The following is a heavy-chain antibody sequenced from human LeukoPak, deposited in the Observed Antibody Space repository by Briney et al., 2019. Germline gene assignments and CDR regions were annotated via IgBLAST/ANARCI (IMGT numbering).Heavy chain of an antibody. CDR1: GGSFSGYY. CDR2: INRSGST. D-gene: IGHD2-8*01. V-gene: IGHV4-34*01. J-gene: IGHJ5*02. Sequence: SETLSLTCAVSGGSFSGYYWSWIRQPPGKGLEWIGEINRSGSTNYNPSLKSRVTISVDTSKNQFSLKLSSVTAADTAVYYCARGNIVLMVYAMDWFDPWGLGTLVTVSS. CDR3: ARGNIVLMVYAMDWFDP.